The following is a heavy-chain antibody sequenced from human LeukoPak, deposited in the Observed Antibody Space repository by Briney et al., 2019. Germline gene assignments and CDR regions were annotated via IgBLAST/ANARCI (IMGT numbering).Heavy chain of an antibody. CDR3: AREILGGFNPGAY. V-gene: IGHV4-4*02. Sequence: PSEALSLTCTVSLDSTTSNFWSWVRQPPGKGLEWIGEIHRSGSPNYNPSLQSRVTISIDRSRNQIALELSSVTAADTAVYYCAREILGGFNPGAYWGQGTLVTVSS. CDR1: LDSTTSNF. CDR2: IHRSGSP. D-gene: IGHD1-14*01. J-gene: IGHJ4*02.